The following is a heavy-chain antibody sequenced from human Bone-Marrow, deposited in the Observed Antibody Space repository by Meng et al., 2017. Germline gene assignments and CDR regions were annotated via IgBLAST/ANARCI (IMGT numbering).Heavy chain of an antibody. CDR3: AREPGWYGSGSYYRTNYYGMDV. D-gene: IGHD3-10*01. CDR1: GGSVSSGIYY. V-gene: IGHV4-39*07. Sequence: SETLSLTCTVSGGSVSSGIYYWGWIRQPPGKGLEWIGSIYYSGSTYYNPSLKSRVTISVDTSKNQFSLKLSSVTAADTAVYYCAREPGWYGSGSYYRTNYYGMDVWGQGTTVTVSS. J-gene: IGHJ6*02. CDR2: IYYSGST.